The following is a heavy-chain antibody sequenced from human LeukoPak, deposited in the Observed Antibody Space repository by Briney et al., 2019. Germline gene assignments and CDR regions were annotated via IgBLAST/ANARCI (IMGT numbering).Heavy chain of an antibody. J-gene: IGHJ3*02. CDR3: GRQGASYAFDI. V-gene: IGHV3-74*01. Sequence: GGSLRLSCAASRFTFSNYWMHWVRQAPGKGLVWVSRIHSDGSNTNYADSVKGRFTISRDNAKNTLYLQVNSLRAEDTAVYYCGRQGASYAFDIWGQGTTVTVSS. CDR2: IHSDGSNT. D-gene: IGHD1-26*01. CDR1: RFTFSNYW.